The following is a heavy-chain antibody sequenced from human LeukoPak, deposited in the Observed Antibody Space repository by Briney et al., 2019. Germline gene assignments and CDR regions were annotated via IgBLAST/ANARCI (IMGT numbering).Heavy chain of an antibody. CDR1: GFTFSSYS. J-gene: IGHJ4*02. Sequence: PGGSLRLSCAASGFTFSSYSMNWVRQAPGKGLEWVSSISSSSSYIYYADSVKGRFTISRDNAKTSLYLQMNSLRAEDTAVYYCARRKTVAGPFDYWGQGPLVTVSS. CDR2: ISSSSSYI. CDR3: ARRKTVAGPFDY. D-gene: IGHD6-19*01. V-gene: IGHV3-21*01.